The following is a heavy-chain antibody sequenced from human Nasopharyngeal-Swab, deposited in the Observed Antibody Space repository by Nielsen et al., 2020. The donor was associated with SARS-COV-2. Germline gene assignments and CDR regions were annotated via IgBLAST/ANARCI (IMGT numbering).Heavy chain of an antibody. J-gene: IGHJ6*02. CDR2: IIPIFGTA. CDR1: GGSFSSYA. CDR3: ARKRRGYYYYGMDV. D-gene: IGHD3-10*01. V-gene: IGHV1-69*13. Sequence: SENVSCKASGGSFSSYAISWVRQAPGQGLEWMGGIIPIFGTANYAQKFQGRVTITADESTSTAYMELSSLRSEDTAVYYCARKRRGYYYYGMDVWGQGTTVTVSS.